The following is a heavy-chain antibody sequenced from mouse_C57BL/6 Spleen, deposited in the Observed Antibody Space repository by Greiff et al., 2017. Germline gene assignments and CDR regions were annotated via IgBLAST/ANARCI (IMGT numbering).Heavy chain of an antibody. D-gene: IGHD2-4*01. J-gene: IGHJ1*03. CDR1: GFTFSSYA. V-gene: IGHV5-9-1*02. CDR2: ISSGGDYI. Sequence: EVMLVESGEGLVKPGGSLKLSCAASGFTFSSYAMSWVRQTPEKRLEWVAYISSGGDYIYYADTVKGRFTISRDNARNTLYLQMSSLKSEDTAMYYCRRKIYYDYDGYLDVWGTGTTVTVSS. CDR3: RRKIYYDYDGYLDV.